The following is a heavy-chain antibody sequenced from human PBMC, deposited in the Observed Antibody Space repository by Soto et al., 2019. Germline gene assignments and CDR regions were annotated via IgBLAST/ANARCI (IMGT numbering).Heavy chain of an antibody. CDR1: GGSISSGGYY. V-gene: IGHV4-31*01. D-gene: IGHD7-27*01. CDR3: ASSHRDNGGSPDDFDY. Sequence: QVQLQVSGPGLVKPSQTLSLTCTVSGGSISSGGYYWSWIRQHPGKGLEWIGYIYYNGENYYNPSHESPISISKDTSKNQFSLRLTSGTAADTAVYYCASSHRDNGGSPDDFDYWGQGTLVTVSS. CDR2: IYYNGEN. J-gene: IGHJ4*02.